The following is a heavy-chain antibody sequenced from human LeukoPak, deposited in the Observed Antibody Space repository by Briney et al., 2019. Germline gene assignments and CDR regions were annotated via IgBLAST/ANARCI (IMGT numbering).Heavy chain of an antibody. D-gene: IGHD7-27*01. CDR1: GGSITSGNYY. CDR2: IYHSGDT. CDR3: ARTGGYYYYYMDV. J-gene: IGHJ6*03. V-gene: IGHV4-30-2*01. Sequence: SQTLSLTCTVSGGSITSGNYYWSWIRQAPGRGLEWIGYIYHSGDTYSNPSLKGRATVSMDRSKNQFSLNLSSVTAADTAVYYCARTGGYYYYYMDVWGKGTTVTVSS.